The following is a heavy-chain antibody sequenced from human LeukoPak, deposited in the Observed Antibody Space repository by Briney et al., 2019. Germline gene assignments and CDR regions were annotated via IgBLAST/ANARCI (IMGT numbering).Heavy chain of an antibody. CDR2: ISSSGSTI. CDR3: ARDLRNYYGSGSYFFGYYYYYGMDV. Sequence: SGGSLRLSCAASGFTFRNYWMGWVRQAPGKGLEWLSYISSSGSTIYYADSVKGRFTISRDNAKNSLYLQMNSLRAEDTAVYYCARDLRNYYGSGSYFFGYYYYYGMDVWGQGTTVTVSS. J-gene: IGHJ6*02. V-gene: IGHV3-48*03. CDR1: GFTFRNYW. D-gene: IGHD3-10*01.